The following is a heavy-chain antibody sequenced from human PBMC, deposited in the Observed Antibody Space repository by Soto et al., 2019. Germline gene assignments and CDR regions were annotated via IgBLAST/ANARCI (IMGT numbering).Heavy chain of an antibody. CDR1: GFTFSSYA. CDR3: AKPGYSSSWYRNFDY. Sequence: PGGSLRLSCAASGFTFSSYAMSWVRQAPGKGLERVSAIGASGGNTDYADSVKGRFTVSRDNSKNTLYLQMNSLRAGDTAVHYCAKPGYSSSWYRNFDYWGQGTLVTVSS. J-gene: IGHJ4*02. D-gene: IGHD6-13*01. CDR2: IGASGGNT. V-gene: IGHV3-23*01.